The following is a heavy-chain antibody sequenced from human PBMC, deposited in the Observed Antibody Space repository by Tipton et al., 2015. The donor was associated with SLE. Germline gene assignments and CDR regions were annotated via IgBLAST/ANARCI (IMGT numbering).Heavy chain of an antibody. CDR3: ARDYYDSSGYYYDAFDI. CDR1: GGSISSYY. Sequence: TLSLTCTVSGGSISSYYWSWIRQPAGKGLEWIGRIYTSGSTNYNPSLKSRVTISVDTSKNQFSLKLSSVTAADTAVYYCARDYYDSSGYYYDAFDIWGQGTMVTVSS. D-gene: IGHD3-22*01. V-gene: IGHV4-4*07. CDR2: IYTSGST. J-gene: IGHJ3*02.